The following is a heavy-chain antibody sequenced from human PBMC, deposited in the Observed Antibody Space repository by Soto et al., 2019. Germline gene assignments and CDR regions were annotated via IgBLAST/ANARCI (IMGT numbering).Heavy chain of an antibody. V-gene: IGHV1-2*02. CDR3: ARDAVNDDWGSGQIQGYYTGMAV. CDR1: GYTFTGYY. D-gene: IGHD3-16*01. Sequence: ASVKVSCKASGYTFTGYYIHWVRQAPGQGLEWMGWINPKSGGTKYAQKFQGRVTMTRDTSISTAYMELSRLRSDDTAVYYCARDAVNDDWGSGQIQGYYTGMAVWGQGPRAT. CDR2: INPKSGGT. J-gene: IGHJ6*02.